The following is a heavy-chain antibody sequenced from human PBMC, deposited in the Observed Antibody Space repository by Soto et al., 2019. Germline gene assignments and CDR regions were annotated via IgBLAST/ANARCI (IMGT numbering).Heavy chain of an antibody. CDR3: ATATIFGVVIHNWFDP. CDR2: FDPEDGGT. CDR1: GYTLTELS. J-gene: IGHJ5*02. Sequence: ASVKVSCKVSGYTLTELSMHWVRQAPGKGLEWMGGFDPEDGGTIYAQKFQGRVTMTEDTSTDTAYMELSSLRSEDTAVYYCATATIFGVVIHNWFDPWGQGTLVTVSS. V-gene: IGHV1-24*01. D-gene: IGHD3-3*01.